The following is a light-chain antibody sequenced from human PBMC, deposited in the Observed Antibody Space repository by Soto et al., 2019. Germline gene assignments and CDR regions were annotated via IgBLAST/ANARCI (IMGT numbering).Light chain of an antibody. CDR2: GNS. CDR3: QSYDSSLSDWV. Sequence: QPVLTQPPSVSGAPGQRVTISCTGSSSNIGAGYDVHWYQQLPGTAPKLLIYGNSNRPSGVPDRFSGSKSGTSASLAITGLQDEDEADYYCQSYDSSLSDWVFGGGNKLTVL. V-gene: IGLV1-40*01. J-gene: IGLJ3*02. CDR1: SSNIGAGYD.